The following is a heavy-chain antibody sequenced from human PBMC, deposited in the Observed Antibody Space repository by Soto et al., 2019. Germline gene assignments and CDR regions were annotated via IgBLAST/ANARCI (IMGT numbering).Heavy chain of an antibody. D-gene: IGHD3-22*01. Sequence: EVQLLESGGGLVQPGGSLRLSCAASGFAFSSYSMSWVRQAPGKGLEWVSAISGSGGSTYYADSVKGRFTISRNNSKNTLYLRMNSVRAKDTAVYYCARDMAYYYDGSGKLDSWGQGTLVTVPS. V-gene: IGHV3-23*01. J-gene: IGHJ4*02. CDR1: GFAFSSYS. CDR3: ARDMAYYYDGSGKLDS. CDR2: ISGSGGST.